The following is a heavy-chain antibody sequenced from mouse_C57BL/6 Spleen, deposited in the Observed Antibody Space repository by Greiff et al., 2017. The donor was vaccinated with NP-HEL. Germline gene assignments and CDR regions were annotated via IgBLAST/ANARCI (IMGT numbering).Heavy chain of an antibody. Sequence: QVQLKQSGAELVKPGASVKLSCKASGYTFTEYTIHWVKQRSGQGLEWIGWFYPGSGSIKYNEKFKDKATLTADKSSSSVYMERMRLSSEDSSVYFCAIHEGGYDYDWFAYWGQGTLVTVSA. J-gene: IGHJ3*01. V-gene: IGHV1-62-2*01. CDR2: FYPGSGSI. D-gene: IGHD2-4*01. CDR3: AIHEGGYDYDWFAY. CDR1: GYTFTEYT.